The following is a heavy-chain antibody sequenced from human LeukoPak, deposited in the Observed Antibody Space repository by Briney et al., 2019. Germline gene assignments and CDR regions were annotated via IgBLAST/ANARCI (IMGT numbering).Heavy chain of an antibody. D-gene: IGHD3-10*01. J-gene: IGHJ6*03. CDR2: ISAYNGNT. CDR1: GYTFTSYG. CDR3: ARALYYGTGSYYGLAGMLYYYYYMDV. V-gene: IGHV1-18*01. Sequence: GASVKVSCKASGYTFTSYGISWVRQAPGQGLEWMGWISAYNGNTNYAQKLQGRVSMTTDTSTSTAYMELRSLRSDDTAVYYCARALYYGTGSYYGLAGMLYYYYYMDVWGKGTTVTVSS.